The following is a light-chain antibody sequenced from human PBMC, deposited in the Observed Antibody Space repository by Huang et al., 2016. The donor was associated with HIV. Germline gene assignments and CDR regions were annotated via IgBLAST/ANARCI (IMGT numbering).Light chain of an antibody. CDR1: QRVSSN. Sequence: EIVMTQSPATLSVSPGERATLSCRASQRVSSNLAWYQQKPGQAPRLLIYGASTRATGIPARFSGSGSETEFTLTISSLQSEDFAVYYCQQCNNWPPRITFGQGTRLEIK. J-gene: IGKJ5*01. CDR2: GAS. V-gene: IGKV3-15*01. CDR3: QQCNNWPPRIT.